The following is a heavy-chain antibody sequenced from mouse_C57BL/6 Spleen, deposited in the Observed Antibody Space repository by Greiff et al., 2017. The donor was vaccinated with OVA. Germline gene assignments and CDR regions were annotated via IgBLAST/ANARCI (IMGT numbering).Heavy chain of an antibody. CDR1: GYTFTDYY. V-gene: IGHV1-26*01. CDR3: ARRKLLLFDY. CDR2: INPNNGGT. Sequence: EVQLQQSGPELVKPGASVKISCKASGYTFTDYYMNWVKQSHGKSLEWIGDINPNNGGTSYNQKFKGKATLTVDKSSSTAYMELRSLTSEDSAVYYCARRKLLLFDYWGQGTTLTVSS. D-gene: IGHD1-1*01. J-gene: IGHJ2*01.